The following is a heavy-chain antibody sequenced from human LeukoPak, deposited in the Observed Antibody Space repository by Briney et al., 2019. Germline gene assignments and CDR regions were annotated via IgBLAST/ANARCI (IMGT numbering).Heavy chain of an antibody. CDR1: GFTFSSYW. J-gene: IGHJ4*02. CDR2: IKQDGSEK. CDR3: ARVANSFGYNPHFDY. Sequence: GGSLRLSCSASGFTFSSYWVSWVRQAPGKGLEWVANIKQDGSEKYYVDSVKGRFTISRDNAKNSLYLRMNSLRAEDTAVYYCARVANSFGYNPHFDYWGQGTLVTVSS. D-gene: IGHD5-18*01. V-gene: IGHV3-7*01.